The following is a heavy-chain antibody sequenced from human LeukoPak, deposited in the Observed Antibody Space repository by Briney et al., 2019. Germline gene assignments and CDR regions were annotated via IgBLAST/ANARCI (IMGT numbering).Heavy chain of an antibody. CDR3: ARGRADVTTREFDY. D-gene: IGHD4-11*01. J-gene: IGHJ4*02. V-gene: IGHV1-69*05. Sequence: ASVKVSCKASGGTFSSCAISWVRQAPGQGLEWVGWIIPIFGTANYAQKFQGRVTITTDESTSTAYMELSSLRSEDTAVYYCARGRADVTTREFDYWGQGTLVTVSS. CDR1: GGTFSSCA. CDR2: IIPIFGTA.